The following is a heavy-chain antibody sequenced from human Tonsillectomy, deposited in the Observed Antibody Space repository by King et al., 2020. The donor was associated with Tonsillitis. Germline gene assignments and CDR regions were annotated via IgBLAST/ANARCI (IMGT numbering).Heavy chain of an antibody. CDR2: ISSNGAYP. Sequence: VQLVESGGGLVQPGGSLRLSCSASGFSFSTYPMHWVRQAPGKGLEYVSSISSNGAYPYYADYVKGRFIISKDISKNTLYLQMSSLRAEDTAVYYCVKGREYSSGREYYFDYWGQGTVVTVSS. CDR3: VKGREYSSGREYYFDY. CDR1: GFSFSTYP. J-gene: IGHJ4*02. D-gene: IGHD6-19*01. V-gene: IGHV3-64D*06.